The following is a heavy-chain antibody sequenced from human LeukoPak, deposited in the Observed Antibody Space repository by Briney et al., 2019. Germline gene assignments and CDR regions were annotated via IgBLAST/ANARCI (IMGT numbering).Heavy chain of an antibody. Sequence: SETLSLTCTVSGDSINSFYWSWIRQPAGKGLEWIGRIYTSGSTNYSPSLKSRVTISVDTSKNQFSLKLSSVTAADTAVYYCARSGYSYGPRITDYWGQGTLVTVSS. CDR2: IYTSGST. CDR3: ARSGYSYGPRITDY. V-gene: IGHV4-4*07. J-gene: IGHJ4*02. CDR1: GDSINSFY. D-gene: IGHD5-18*01.